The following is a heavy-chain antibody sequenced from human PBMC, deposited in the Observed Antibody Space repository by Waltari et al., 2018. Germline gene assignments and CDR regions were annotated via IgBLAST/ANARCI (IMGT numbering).Heavy chain of an antibody. D-gene: IGHD3-10*01. CDR1: GYSISSGYY. V-gene: IGHV4-38-2*01. CDR2: IYHSGST. J-gene: IGHJ3*02. Sequence: QVQLQESGPGLVKPSETLSLTCAVSGYSISSGYYWGWIRQPPGKGLEWIGSIYHSGSTDYNPSPKSRVTISVDTSKNQFSLKLSSVTAADTAVYYCARTPYLHDAFDIWGQGTMVTVSS. CDR3: ARTPYLHDAFDI.